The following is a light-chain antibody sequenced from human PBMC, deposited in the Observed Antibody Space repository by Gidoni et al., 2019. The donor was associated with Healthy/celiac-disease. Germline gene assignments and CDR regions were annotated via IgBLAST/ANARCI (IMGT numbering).Light chain of an antibody. CDR1: QGISSY. J-gene: IGKJ5*01. Sequence: IQLSQSPSSLSASVGDRVTITCRASQGISSYLSWYQQKTGKAPKLLTYAASTLQSGVPSRFSGSGSGTDFTLTISSLQHEDFATYYCQQHNSYPTFGQGTRLEIK. CDR2: AAS. CDR3: QQHNSYPT. V-gene: IGKV1-9*01.